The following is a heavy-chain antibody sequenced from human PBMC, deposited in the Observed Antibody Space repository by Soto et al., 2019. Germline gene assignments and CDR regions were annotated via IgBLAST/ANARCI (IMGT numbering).Heavy chain of an antibody. V-gene: IGHV3-48*02. CDR2: ISSSSSTI. Sequence: EVQLVESGGGLVQPGGSLRLSYAASGFTFSSYSMNWVRQAPGKGLEWVSYISSSSSTIYYADSVKGRFTISRDNAKNSLYLQMNGLRDEDTAVYYCARPEYSSSSYGMDVWGQGTTVTVSS. CDR1: GFTFSSYS. J-gene: IGHJ6*02. D-gene: IGHD6-6*01. CDR3: ARPEYSSSSYGMDV.